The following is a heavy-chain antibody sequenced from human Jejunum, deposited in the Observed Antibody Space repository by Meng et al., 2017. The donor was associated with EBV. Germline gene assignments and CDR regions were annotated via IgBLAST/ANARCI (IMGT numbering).Heavy chain of an antibody. CDR3: ATGHYNWKYPDY. CDR2: VDPEDDET. J-gene: IGHJ4*02. V-gene: IGHV1-69-2*01. Sequence: EVRLVQVGKEVKKPGAAMKISCKVSGNTFTDYYMHWVQQAPGKGLEWMGLVDPEDDETMYSEKFQGGLTITADTSTDTNYMEMSSLRSEDTAVYYCATGHYNWKYPDYWGQGTLVTVSS. CDR1: GNTFTDYY. D-gene: IGHD1-7*01.